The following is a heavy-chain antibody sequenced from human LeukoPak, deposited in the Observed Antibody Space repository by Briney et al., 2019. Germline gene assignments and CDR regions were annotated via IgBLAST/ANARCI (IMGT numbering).Heavy chain of an antibody. J-gene: IGHJ1*01. V-gene: IGHV4-34*01. CDR3: ARGRVPQYFQH. CDR2: INHSGST. CDR1: GGSFSGYY. Sequence: KTSETLSLTCAVYGGSFSGYYWSWIRQPPGKGLEWIGEINHSGSTNYNPSLKSRVTISVDTSKNQFSLKLSSVTAADTAVYYCARGRVPQYFQHWGQGTLVTVSS.